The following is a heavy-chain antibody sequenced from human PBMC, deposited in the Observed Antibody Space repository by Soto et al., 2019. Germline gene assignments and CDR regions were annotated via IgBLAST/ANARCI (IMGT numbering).Heavy chain of an antibody. CDR1: GYSFTTYW. CDR2: IYPGDSDT. D-gene: IGHD6-6*01. CDR3: ARQRGPARYFYYYGLDV. J-gene: IGHJ6*02. Sequence: GESLKISCKGSGYSFTTYWIGWVRQMPGKGLEWMGIIYPGDSDTRYSPSFQGQVTISADKSISTAYLQWSSLKASDTAMYYCARQRGPARYFYYYGLDVWGQGTTVSVAS. V-gene: IGHV5-51*01.